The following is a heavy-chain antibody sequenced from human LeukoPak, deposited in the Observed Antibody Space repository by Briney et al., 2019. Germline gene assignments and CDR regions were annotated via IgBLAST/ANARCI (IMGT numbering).Heavy chain of an antibody. V-gene: IGHV1-8*03. CDR2: MNPNSGNT. CDR1: GYTFTSYD. D-gene: IGHD2-15*01. J-gene: IGHJ6*03. CDR3: ARGHVVVVAAPYYYYYMDV. Sequence: GASVKVSCKXSGYTFTSYDINWVRQATGQGLEWMGRMNPNSGNTGYAQKFQGRVTITRNTSISTAYMELSSLRSEDTAVYYCARGHVVVVAAPYYYYYMDVWGKGTTVTVSS.